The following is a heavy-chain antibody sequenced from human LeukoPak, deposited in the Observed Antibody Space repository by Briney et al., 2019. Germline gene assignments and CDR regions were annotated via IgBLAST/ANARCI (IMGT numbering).Heavy chain of an antibody. J-gene: IGHJ6*02. CDR1: GFTFSSYS. V-gene: IGHV3-48*02. CDR3: ARDLKNYYDSSGYYRYYYYGMDV. Sequence: GGSLRLSCAASGFTFSSYSMNWVRQAPGKGLEWVSYISSSSSTIYYADSVKGRFTISRDNAKNSLYLQMNSLRDEDTAVYYCARDLKNYYDSSGYYRYYYYGMDVWGQGTTVTVSS. CDR2: ISSSSSTI. D-gene: IGHD3-22*01.